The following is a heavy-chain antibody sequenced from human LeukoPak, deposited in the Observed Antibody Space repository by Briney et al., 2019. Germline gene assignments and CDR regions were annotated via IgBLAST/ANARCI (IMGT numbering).Heavy chain of an antibody. J-gene: IGHJ4*02. D-gene: IGHD1-1*01. CDR3: ARLSDSRTIFYF. Sequence: GGSLRLSCAASGFTFDDYGMSWVRQAPGKGLEWVANIKQDGSAKLYVDSVEGRFTVSRDNAKNSLYLQMNNLRAEDTAVYYCARLSDSRTIFYFWGQGTLVTVSS. V-gene: IGHV3-7*01. CDR2: IKQDGSAK. CDR1: GFTFDDYG.